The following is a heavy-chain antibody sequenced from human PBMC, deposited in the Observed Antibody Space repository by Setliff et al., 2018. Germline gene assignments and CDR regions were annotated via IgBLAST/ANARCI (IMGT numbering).Heavy chain of an antibody. J-gene: IGHJ4*02. CDR1: GYTFTNYG. V-gene: IGHV1-18*01. D-gene: IGHD6-13*01. Sequence: ASVKVSCKTSGYTFTNYGITWVRQAPGQGLEWMGWINNYSFKTNYPQKFLGRVTVTTDTSTGTAYMELGSLTSDDTAIYYCARMSTAGPYYDHWGQGTLVTVSS. CDR2: INNYSFKT. CDR3: ARMSTAGPYYDH.